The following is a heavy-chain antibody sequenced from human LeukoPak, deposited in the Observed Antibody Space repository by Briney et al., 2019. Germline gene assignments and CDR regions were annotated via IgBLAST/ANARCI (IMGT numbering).Heavy chain of an antibody. V-gene: IGHV3-13*01. CDR3: VREARGYHYTYFDY. D-gene: IGHD5-18*01. Sequence: GGSLRLSCTASGFTLGSHDMHWVRQIPGQSLEWVAAVSSGFHAFFADSVQGRFTVSREDARNSLYLQMNCLRAGDTAVYYCVREARGYHYTYFDYWGQGTLVTVSS. J-gene: IGHJ4*02. CDR2: VSSGFHA. CDR1: GFTLGSHD.